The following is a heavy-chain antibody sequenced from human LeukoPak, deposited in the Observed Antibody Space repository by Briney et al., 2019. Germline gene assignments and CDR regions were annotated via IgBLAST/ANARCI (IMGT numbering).Heavy chain of an antibody. CDR3: ARDQPRGTFDP. CDR2: IYYSGST. CDR1: GGSISSDGYY. Sequence: SQTLSLTCTVSGGSISSDGYYWICLPQHPGMGLEWVGYIYYSGSTYYNPSLKSRVTISVDTSKNHFSLKLSSVTAADTAVYYCARDQPRGTFDPWGQGTLVTVSS. V-gene: IGHV4-31*03. J-gene: IGHJ5*02.